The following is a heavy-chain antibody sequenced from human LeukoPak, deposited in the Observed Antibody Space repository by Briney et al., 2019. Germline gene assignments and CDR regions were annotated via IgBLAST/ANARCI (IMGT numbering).Heavy chain of an antibody. J-gene: IGHJ2*01. Sequence: PSETLSLTCTVSGGSISSYYWSWIRQPPGKGLEWIGYIYYSGSTNYNPSLKSRVTISVDASKNQFSLKLSSVTAADTAVYYCARVLAVDWYFDLWGRGTLVTVSS. CDR3: ARVLAVDWYFDL. CDR2: IYYSGST. CDR1: GGSISSYY. V-gene: IGHV4-59*01. D-gene: IGHD6-19*01.